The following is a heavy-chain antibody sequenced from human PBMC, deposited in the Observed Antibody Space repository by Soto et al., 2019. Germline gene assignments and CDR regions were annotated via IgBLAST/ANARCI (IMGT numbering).Heavy chain of an antibody. V-gene: IGHV4-59*08. CDR2: IYYSGST. CDR3: ARQPITMVRGVVGAFDI. CDR1: GGSISSYY. J-gene: IGHJ3*02. D-gene: IGHD3-10*01. Sequence: SETLSLTCTVSGGSISSYYWSWIRQPPGKGLEWIGYIYYSGSTNYNPSLKSRVTISVDTSKNQFSLKLSSVTAADTAVYYCARQPITMVRGVVGAFDIWGQGTMVTVSS.